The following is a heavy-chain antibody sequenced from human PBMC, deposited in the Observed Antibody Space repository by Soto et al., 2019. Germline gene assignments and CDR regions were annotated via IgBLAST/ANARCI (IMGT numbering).Heavy chain of an antibody. CDR1: GGSISGYY. CDR3: ARVKSASYALYYFDY. J-gene: IGHJ4*02. Sequence: NPXGTLSLTCTVSGGSISGYYWSWIRQPPGQGLEWIGYIYYSGSTNYNPSLKSRVTISVDTSKNQFSLKLSSVTAADTAVYYCARVKSASYALYYFDYWGQGTLVTVPS. D-gene: IGHD1-26*01. V-gene: IGHV4-59*01. CDR2: IYYSGST.